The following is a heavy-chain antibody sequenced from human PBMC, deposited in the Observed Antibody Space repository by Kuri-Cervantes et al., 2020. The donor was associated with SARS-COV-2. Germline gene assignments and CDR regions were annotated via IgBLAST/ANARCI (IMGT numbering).Heavy chain of an antibody. V-gene: IGHV3-74*01. CDR2: INSDGSST. Sequence: GGSLRLSCAASGFTFSSYWMHWVRQAPGKGLVWVSRINSDGSSTSYADAVKGRFTISRDNAKNTMYLQMNSLSAEDTAVYYCARAPDYGDYYYYGMDVWGQGTTVTVSS. D-gene: IGHD4-17*01. CDR3: ARAPDYGDYYYYGMDV. J-gene: IGHJ6*02. CDR1: GFTFSSYW.